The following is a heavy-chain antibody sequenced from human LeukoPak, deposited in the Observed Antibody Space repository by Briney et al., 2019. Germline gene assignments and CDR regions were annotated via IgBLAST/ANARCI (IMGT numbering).Heavy chain of an antibody. CDR1: GGSISSYY. D-gene: IGHD6-13*01. Sequence: PSETLSLTCTGSGGSISSYYWSWIRQPPGKGLEWIGYIYYSGSTNYNPSLKSRVTISVDTSKNQFSLKLSSVTAADTAVYYCARVGSSWYYWYFDLWGRGTLVTVSS. J-gene: IGHJ2*01. CDR3: ARVGSSWYYWYFDL. CDR2: IYYSGST. V-gene: IGHV4-59*01.